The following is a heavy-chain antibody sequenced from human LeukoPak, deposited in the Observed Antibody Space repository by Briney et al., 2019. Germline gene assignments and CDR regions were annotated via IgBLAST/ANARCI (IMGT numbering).Heavy chain of an antibody. CDR2: IYYSGST. J-gene: IGHJ5*02. D-gene: IGHD2-15*01. V-gene: IGHV4-59*01. CDR3: ARVGHEGYCSGGSCYPGDWFDP. CDR1: GGSISSYY. Sequence: SETLSLTCTVSGGSISSYYWSWIRQPPGKGLEWIGYIYYSGSTNYNPSLKSRVTISVDTSKNQFSLKLSSVTAAGTAVYYCARVGHEGYCSGGSCYPGDWFDPWGQGTLVTVSS.